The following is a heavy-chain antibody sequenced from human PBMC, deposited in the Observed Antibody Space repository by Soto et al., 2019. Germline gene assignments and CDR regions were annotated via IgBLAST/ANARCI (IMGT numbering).Heavy chain of an antibody. V-gene: IGHV4-61*01. CDR1: GGSVSSGSYY. Sequence: SETLSLTCTVSGGSVSSGSYYWSWIRQPPGKGLEWIGYIYYSGSTNYNPSLKSRVTISVDTSKNQFSLKLSSVTAADTAVYYCARLRSAHRDYGATPGAFDIWGQGTMVTVSS. CDR3: ARLRSAHRDYGATPGAFDI. J-gene: IGHJ3*02. D-gene: IGHD4-17*01. CDR2: IYYSGST.